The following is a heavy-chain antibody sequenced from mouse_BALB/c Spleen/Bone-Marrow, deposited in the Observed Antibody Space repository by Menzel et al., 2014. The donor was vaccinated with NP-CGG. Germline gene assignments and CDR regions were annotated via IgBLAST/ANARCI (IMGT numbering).Heavy chain of an antibody. CDR3: ARNGNSPAWFAY. V-gene: IGHV1-9*01. J-gene: IGHJ3*01. Sequence: QVQLQQSGAELMKPGASVKISCKATGYTFSSYWIEWVKQRPGHGLEWIGEILPGSGSTNYNEKFKGKATFTADTSSNTDYMKHSRLTYENSPFYYCARNGNSPAWFAYWGQGTLVTVSA. D-gene: IGHD2-1*01. CDR1: GYTFSSYW. CDR2: ILPGSGST.